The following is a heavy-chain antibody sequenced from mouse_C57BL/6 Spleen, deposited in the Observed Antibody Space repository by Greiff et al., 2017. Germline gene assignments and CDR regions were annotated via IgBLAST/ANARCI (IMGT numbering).Heavy chain of an antibody. CDR3: ARIPKKASKGYFDV. D-gene: IGHD2-5*01. V-gene: IGHV1-61*01. CDR2: IYPSDSET. J-gene: IGHJ1*03. Sequence: VQLQQPGAELVRPGSSVKLSCKASGYTFTSYWMDWVKQRPGQGLEWIGNIYPSDSETHYNQKFKDKATLTVDKSSSTAYMQLSSLTSEDSAVYYCARIPKKASKGYFDVWGTGTTVTVSS. CDR1: GYTFTSYW.